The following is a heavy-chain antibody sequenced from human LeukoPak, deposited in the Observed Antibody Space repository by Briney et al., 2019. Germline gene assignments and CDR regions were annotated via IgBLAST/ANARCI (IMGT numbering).Heavy chain of an antibody. D-gene: IGHD3-10*01. Sequence: SETLSLTCAVYGGSFSGYYWNWIRQPPGKGLEWIGEINNNGSTNYNPSLKSRVTISVDTSKNQFSLKLSSVTAADTAVYYCARDRARGRSGSYYNDYYYYGMDVWGQGTTVTVSS. CDR2: INNNGST. CDR3: ARDRARGRSGSYYNDYYYYGMDV. CDR1: GGSFSGYY. V-gene: IGHV4-34*01. J-gene: IGHJ6*02.